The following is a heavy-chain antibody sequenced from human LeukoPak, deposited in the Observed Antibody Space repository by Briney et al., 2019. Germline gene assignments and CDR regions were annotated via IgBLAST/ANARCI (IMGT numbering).Heavy chain of an antibody. Sequence: PSETLSLTCAVYGGSFSGYYWSWIRQPPGKGLEWIGEINHSGSTNYNPSLKSRVTISVDMSKNQFSLKLSSVTAADTAVYYCARLPSSVVVPAAIRYYYGMDVWGKGTTVTVSS. J-gene: IGHJ6*04. CDR2: INHSGST. CDR1: GGSFSGYY. V-gene: IGHV4-34*01. CDR3: ARLPSSVVVPAAIRYYYGMDV. D-gene: IGHD2-2*01.